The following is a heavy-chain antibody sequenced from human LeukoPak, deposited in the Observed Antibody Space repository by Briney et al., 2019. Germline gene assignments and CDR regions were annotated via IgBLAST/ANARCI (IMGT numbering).Heavy chain of an antibody. CDR3: AQFDSGGYYSTY. V-gene: IGHV4-38-2*02. CDR2: RYHRGST. CDR1: GYSISSGYY. J-gene: IGHJ4*02. Sequence: SETLSLACTISGYSISSGYYWGWIRPPPGKGLEWIGSRYHRGSTYYNPSLKSRVTISVDTSKNQFSLNLTSVTAADTAVYYCAQFDSGGYYSTYWGQGTLVTVSS. D-gene: IGHD3-22*01.